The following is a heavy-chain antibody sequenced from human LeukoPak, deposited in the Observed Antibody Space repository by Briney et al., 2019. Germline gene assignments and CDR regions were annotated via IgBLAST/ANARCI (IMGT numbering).Heavy chain of an antibody. CDR2: ISWNSDNT. J-gene: IGHJ3*02. Sequence: PGGSLRLSCAASGFTFDDSAMHWVRQAPGKGLEWVSGISWNSDNTGYADSVKGRFILSRDNAENSLYLQMNSLRSEDTAFYFCAKAVVGATPRGAFDIWGQGTRVTVSS. V-gene: IGHV3-9*01. CDR3: AKAVVGATPRGAFDI. D-gene: IGHD1-26*01. CDR1: GFTFDDSA.